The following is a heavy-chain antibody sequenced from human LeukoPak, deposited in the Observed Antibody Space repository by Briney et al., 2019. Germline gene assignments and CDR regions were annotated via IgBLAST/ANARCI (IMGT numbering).Heavy chain of an antibody. CDR3: ARGPQGSSSWNYYFDY. Sequence: ASVKVSCKVSGYTLTELSMHWVRQAPGKGLEWMGGFDPEDGETIYAQKFQGRVTITADESTSTAYMELSSLRSEDTAVYYCARGPQGSSSWNYYFDYWGQGTLVTVSS. CDR2: FDPEDGET. J-gene: IGHJ4*02. CDR1: GYTLTELS. V-gene: IGHV1-24*01. D-gene: IGHD6-13*01.